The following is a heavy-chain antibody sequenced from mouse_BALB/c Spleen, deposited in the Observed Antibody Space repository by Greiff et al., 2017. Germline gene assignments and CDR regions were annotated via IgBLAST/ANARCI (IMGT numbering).Heavy chain of an antibody. CDR2: ISSGGGNT. CDR3: ARSTMITTGYFDV. V-gene: IGHV5-9*03. D-gene: IGHD2-4*01. J-gene: IGHJ1*01. CDR1: GFTFSSYT. Sequence: EVMLVESGGGLVKPGGSLKLSCAASGFTFSSYTMSWVRQTPEKRLEWVATISSGGGNTYYPDSVKGRFTISRDNAKNNLYLQMSSLRSEDTALYYCARSTMITTGYFDVWGAGTTVTVSS.